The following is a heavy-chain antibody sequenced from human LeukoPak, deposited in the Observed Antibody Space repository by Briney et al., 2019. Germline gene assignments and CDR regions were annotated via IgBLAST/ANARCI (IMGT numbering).Heavy chain of an antibody. Sequence: GASVKVSCKASGYTFTGYYMHWVRQAPGQGLEWMGWINPNSGGTNYAQKFQGRVTMTRDTSISTAYMELSRLRSDDTAVCYCAREIAAAWARDFDYWGQGTLVTVSS. CDR3: AREIAAAWARDFDY. CDR1: GYTFTGYY. CDR2: INPNSGGT. V-gene: IGHV1-2*02. J-gene: IGHJ4*02. D-gene: IGHD6-13*01.